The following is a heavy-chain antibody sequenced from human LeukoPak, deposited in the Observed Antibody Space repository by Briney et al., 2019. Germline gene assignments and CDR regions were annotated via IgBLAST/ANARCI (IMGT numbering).Heavy chain of an antibody. V-gene: IGHV4-4*02. CDR1: GDSINSLDL. J-gene: IGHJ4*02. CDR3: AGLVGRYSSGLYYYYFDY. CDR2: MYLSGTT. D-gene: IGHD3-22*01. Sequence: SGTLSLTCTVSGDSINSLDLWGWVRQPPGKGLEWIGEMYLSGTTHSNPSVKSRVTISIDKSKNQFFLNLSSVTAADTAVYYCAGLVGRYSSGLYYYYFDYWGQGTLVTVSS.